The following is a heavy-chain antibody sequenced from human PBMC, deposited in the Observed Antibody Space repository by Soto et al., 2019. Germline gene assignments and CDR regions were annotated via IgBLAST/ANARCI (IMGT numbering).Heavy chain of an antibody. V-gene: IGHV3-48*04. D-gene: IGHD3-10*01. Sequence: GGSQRLSCAASGFTFSSYSMNWVRQAPGKGLEWVSYISSSSSTIYYADSVKGRFTISRDNAKNSLYLQMNSLRAEDTALYHCARRRRAPGCAFDIWGQGTMVTVSS. CDR1: GFTFSSYS. CDR3: ARRRRAPGCAFDI. CDR2: ISSSSSTI. J-gene: IGHJ3*02.